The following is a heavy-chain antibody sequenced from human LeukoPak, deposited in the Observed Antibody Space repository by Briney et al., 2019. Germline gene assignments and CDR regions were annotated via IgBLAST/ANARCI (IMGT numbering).Heavy chain of an antibody. D-gene: IGHD3-22*01. J-gene: IGHJ2*01. Sequence: PSETLSLTCTVSGGSISSGNYYWSWIRQPAGKGLEWIGRIYTSGSSGSTNYSPSLKSRVTISVDTSKNQFSLKLSSVTAADTAVYYCARGRPNYYGSSGYYQQPYWYFDLWGRGTLVTVSS. CDR1: GGSISSGNYY. V-gene: IGHV4-61*02. CDR2: IYTSGSSGST. CDR3: ARGRPNYYGSSGYYQQPYWYFDL.